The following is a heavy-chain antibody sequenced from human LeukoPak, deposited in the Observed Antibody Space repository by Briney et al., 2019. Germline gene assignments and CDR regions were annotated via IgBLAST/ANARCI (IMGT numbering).Heavy chain of an antibody. CDR1: GFTFNKYG. D-gene: IGHD3-22*01. J-gene: IGHJ1*01. Sequence: GRSLRLSCIASGFTFNKYGMHCVRQAPGKGLEWVAVRSDDGSAQHYADSVRGRFTISRDNSKNTLSLQMNSLRPEDTAMYFCAKDRDPYSSGTWDSWGQGTLVIVSS. V-gene: IGHV3-30*18. CDR3: AKDRDPYSSGTWDS. CDR2: RSDDGSAQ.